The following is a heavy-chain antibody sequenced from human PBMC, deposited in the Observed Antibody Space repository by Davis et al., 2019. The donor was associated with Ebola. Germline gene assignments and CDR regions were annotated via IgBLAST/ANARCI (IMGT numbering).Heavy chain of an antibody. CDR2: MNPNSANT. CDR3: VRGEDYCTSASCYDY. D-gene: IGHD2-2*01. J-gene: IGHJ4*02. CDR1: GYTFTSYD. Sequence: ASVKVSCKASGYTFTSYDINWVRQATGQGPEWMGWMNPNSANTGYARKFQGRVTMTRDTSITTAYMELSGLTSEDTAVYYCVRGEDYCTSASCYDYWGQGTLVTVSS. V-gene: IGHV1-8*01.